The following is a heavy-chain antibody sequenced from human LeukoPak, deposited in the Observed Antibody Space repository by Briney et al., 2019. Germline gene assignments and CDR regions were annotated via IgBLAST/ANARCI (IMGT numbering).Heavy chain of an antibody. V-gene: IGHV4-59*01. CDR2: IYYSGST. Sequence: SETLSLTCTVSGGSISSYYWSWIRQPPGKGLEWIGYIYYSGSTNYNPSLKSRVTISVDTSKNQFSLELSSVTAADTAVYYCARVEYSGIFAQYFQHWGQGTLVTVSS. CDR1: GGSISSYY. J-gene: IGHJ1*01. D-gene: IGHD2-15*01. CDR3: ARVEYSGIFAQYFQH.